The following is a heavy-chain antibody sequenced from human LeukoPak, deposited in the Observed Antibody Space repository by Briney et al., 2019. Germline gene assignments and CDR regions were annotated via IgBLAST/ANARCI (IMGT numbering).Heavy chain of an antibody. CDR3: ARPSGSYWYFDL. CDR2: IWYDGSK. D-gene: IGHD1-26*01. V-gene: IGHV3-33*01. CDR1: GFTFSSYD. Sequence: GGSLRLSCAASGFTFSSYDMHWVRQAPGKGLEWVAVIWYDGSKYYADSVKGRFTISRDNSKNTLYLQMNSLRGEDTAVYYCARPSGSYWYFDLWGRGTLVTVSS. J-gene: IGHJ2*01.